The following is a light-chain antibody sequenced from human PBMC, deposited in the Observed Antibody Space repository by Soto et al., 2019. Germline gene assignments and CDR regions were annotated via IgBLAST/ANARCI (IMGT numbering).Light chain of an antibody. CDR1: TSDIGDYNY. CDR3: TSWGI. J-gene: IGLJ1*01. V-gene: IGLV2-14*01. Sequence: QSVLTQPASVSGSPGQSITISCTGTTSDIGDYNYVSWYQHLPGRVPKLIISLVSHRPSGVSDRFSGSKSGNTASLTISGLQAEDEGDYYCTSWGIFGPGTSSPS. CDR2: LVS.